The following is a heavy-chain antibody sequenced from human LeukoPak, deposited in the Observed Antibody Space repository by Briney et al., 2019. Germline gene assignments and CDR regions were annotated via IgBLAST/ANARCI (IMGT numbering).Heavy chain of an antibody. CDR1: GFTFSSYW. Sequence: PGGSLRLSCAASGFTFSSYWMTWVRQAPGKGLEWVANIKQDGSEKYYVESVKGRFTISRDNAKNSLYLQMNSLRAEDTAVYYCARAPFSSWYETYFDYWGQGTLVTVSS. CDR3: ARAPFSSWYETYFDY. CDR2: IKQDGSEK. D-gene: IGHD6-13*01. V-gene: IGHV3-7*01. J-gene: IGHJ4*02.